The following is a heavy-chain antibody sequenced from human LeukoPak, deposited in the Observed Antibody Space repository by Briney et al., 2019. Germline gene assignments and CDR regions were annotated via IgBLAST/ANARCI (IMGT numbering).Heavy chain of an antibody. CDR2: ISSSGSTI. CDR1: GFTFSDYY. J-gene: IGHJ4*02. CDR3: AREGYDFWSGYYTGYYFDY. V-gene: IGHV3-11*01. D-gene: IGHD3-3*01. Sequence: GSLRLSCAASGFTFSDYYMSWIRQAPGKGLEWVSYISSSGSTIYYADSVKGRFTISRDNAKNSLYLQMNSLRAEDTAVYYCAREGYDFWSGYYTGYYFDYWGQGTLVTVSS.